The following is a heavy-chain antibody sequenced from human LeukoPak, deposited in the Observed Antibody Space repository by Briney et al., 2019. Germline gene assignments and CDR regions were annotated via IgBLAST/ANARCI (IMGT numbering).Heavy chain of an antibody. CDR1: GDSISSSTFH. D-gene: IGHD3-10*01. Sequence: SETLSLTCTVSGDSISSSTFHWGWVRQPPGKGLEWIGSIYYSGNTHYNPSLKSRVTISVDTSEIQFSLKLSSVTAADTAVYYCARRGGPAYYYGSGRYDYWGQGTRVTVSS. CDR2: IYYSGNT. J-gene: IGHJ4*02. V-gene: IGHV4-39*01. CDR3: ARRGGPAYYYGSGRYDY.